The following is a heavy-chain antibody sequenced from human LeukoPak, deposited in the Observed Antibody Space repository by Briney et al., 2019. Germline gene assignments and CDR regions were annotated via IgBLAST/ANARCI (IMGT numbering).Heavy chain of an antibody. CDR3: ARGSGDFWSGYYPVY. J-gene: IGHJ4*02. CDR1: GFTFIKYA. Sequence: PGGSLRLSCAASGFTFIKYAMSWVRQAPGKGLEWVSSSSGSGRSTYYADSVKGRFTISRDNSKNTVYLQMNSLRAEDTAIYYCARGSGDFWSGYYPVYWGQGTLVTVSS. CDR2: SSGSGRST. D-gene: IGHD3-3*01. V-gene: IGHV3-23*01.